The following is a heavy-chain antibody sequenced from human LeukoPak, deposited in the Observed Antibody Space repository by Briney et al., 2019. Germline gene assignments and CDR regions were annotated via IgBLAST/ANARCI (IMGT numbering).Heavy chain of an antibody. V-gene: IGHV3-48*03. CDR2: ITTGATKT. CDR1: GFTLSTYE. Sequence: PGGSLRLSCAASGFTLSTYEMNWVRQAPGKGLEWIAHITTGATKTYYADSVKGRFTISRDDAKSSLYLQMNSLRAEDTAVYYCGGYLQYWGQGTLVTVSS. J-gene: IGHJ4*02. CDR3: GGYLQY. D-gene: IGHD6-13*01.